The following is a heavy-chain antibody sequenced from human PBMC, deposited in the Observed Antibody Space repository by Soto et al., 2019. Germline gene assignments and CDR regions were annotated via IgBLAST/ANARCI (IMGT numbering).Heavy chain of an antibody. CDR1: GGSFSGYY. CDR2: INHSGSS. CDR3: ARDNITGLFDY. Sequence: QVQLQQWGAGLLKPSETLSLTCAVYGGSFSGYYWTWIRQPPGTGLEWIGEINHSGSSNYNPSLKSQVTVSVDTSKTQFSLKLTSVTASNTAVYYCARDNITGLFDYWGQGTLVTVSS. V-gene: IGHV4-34*01. J-gene: IGHJ4*02. D-gene: IGHD2-8*02.